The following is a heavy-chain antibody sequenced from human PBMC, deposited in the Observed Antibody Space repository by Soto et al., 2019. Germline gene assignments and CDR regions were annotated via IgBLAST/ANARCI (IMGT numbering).Heavy chain of an antibody. J-gene: IGHJ3*02. CDR2: IYPGDSDT. V-gene: IGHV5-51*01. CDR3: ARLSRDSSGYDTAFEI. CDR1: GYSFTSYW. Sequence: PGESLKISCKGSGYSFTSYWIGWVRQMPGKGLEWMGIIYPGDSDTRYSPSFQGQVTISADKSISTAYLQWSSLKASDTAMYYCARLSRDSSGYDTAFEIWGQGTMVTVSS. D-gene: IGHD3-22*01.